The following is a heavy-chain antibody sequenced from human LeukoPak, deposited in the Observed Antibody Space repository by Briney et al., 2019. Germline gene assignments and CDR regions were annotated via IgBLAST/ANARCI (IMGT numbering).Heavy chain of an antibody. CDR3: ARDSRYSDTSGYYYSHYYMDV. Sequence: PSETLSLTCTVSGGSINYYYWSWIRQPPGKGLEYIGYIYSSGSTNYNPSLKSRVTMSVDTSKNQFSLKLSSVTAADTAVYYCARDSRYSDTSGYYYSHYYMDVWGKGTTVTASS. D-gene: IGHD3-22*01. CDR2: IYSSGST. CDR1: GGSINYYY. J-gene: IGHJ6*03. V-gene: IGHV4-59*01.